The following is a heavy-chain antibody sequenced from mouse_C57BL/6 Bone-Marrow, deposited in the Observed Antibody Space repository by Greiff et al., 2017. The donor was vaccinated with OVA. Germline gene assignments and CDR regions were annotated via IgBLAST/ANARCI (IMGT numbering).Heavy chain of an antibody. CDR3: ARVDYYGSSWGY. J-gene: IGHJ2*01. V-gene: IGHV5-4*03. Sequence: EVKLVESGGDLVKPGGSLKLSCAASGFTFSSYAMSWVRQTPEKRLEWVATISDGGSYTYYPDNVKGRFTISRDNAKNNLYLQMSHLKSEDTAMYYCARVDYYGSSWGYWGQGNTLTVSS. D-gene: IGHD1-1*01. CDR1: GFTFSSYA. CDR2: ISDGGSYT.